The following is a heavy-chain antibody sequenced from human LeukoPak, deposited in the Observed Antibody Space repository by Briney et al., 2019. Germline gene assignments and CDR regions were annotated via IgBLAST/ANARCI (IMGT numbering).Heavy chain of an antibody. CDR2: ISYRGNT. D-gene: IGHD1-26*01. CDR1: GGSISSYY. CDR3: ARAGGYSGSSMGV. V-gene: IGHV4-59*01. J-gene: IGHJ6*04. Sequence: PSETLSLTCTVSGGSISSYYWRWIRQPPGKGLEWIGYISYRGNTNYKSSLKSRVTISVDTSKNQFSLRLSSVSAADTAVYYWARAGGYSGSSMGVWGKGTTVTVSS.